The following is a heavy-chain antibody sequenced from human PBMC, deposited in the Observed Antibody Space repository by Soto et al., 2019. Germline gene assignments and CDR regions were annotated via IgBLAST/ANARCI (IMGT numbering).Heavy chain of an antibody. CDR3: ARDHDIVVVVAAKAGGFDI. V-gene: IGHV1-18*04. CDR2: ISAYNGNT. Sequence: SVKVSVKASGYTFTSYGISWVRQAPGQGLEWMGWISAYNGNTNYAQKLQGRVTMTTDTSTSTAYMELRSLRSDDTAVYYCARDHDIVVVVAAKAGGFDIWGQGTMVPVPS. CDR1: GYTFTSYG. D-gene: IGHD2-15*01. J-gene: IGHJ3*02.